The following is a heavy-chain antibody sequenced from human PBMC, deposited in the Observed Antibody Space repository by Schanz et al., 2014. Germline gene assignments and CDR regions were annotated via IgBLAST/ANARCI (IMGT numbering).Heavy chain of an antibody. CDR1: GFTFSSHW. CDR2: VSSRSDEI. J-gene: IGHJ2*01. Sequence: EVQLVQSGGGLVQPGGSLRLSCAASGFTFSSHWMHWVRQDPGKGLEWVAAVSSRSDEIKYADSVRGRFTISRDNSRSTMYLQMNSLRADDTAVYFCAKDLGVDCGDGCFNWYFDLWGRGTLVTVSS. CDR3: AKDLGVDCGDGCFNWYFDL. D-gene: IGHD2-21*02. V-gene: IGHV3-23*04.